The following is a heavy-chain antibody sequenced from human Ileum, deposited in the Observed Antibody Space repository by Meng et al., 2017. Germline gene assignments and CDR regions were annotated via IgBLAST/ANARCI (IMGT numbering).Heavy chain of an antibody. Sequence: QVQLVQSGTEVKKVGASVKVSCTASGYTFRNYPLHWVRQAPGQRPEWMGWINAGNGNIKISQKFQGRITITSDTSATAYMELSSLRSEDTAVYFCAREIDNWNYFDYWGQGSLVTVSS. CDR1: GYTFRNYP. CDR3: AREIDNWNYFDY. D-gene: IGHD1-1*01. V-gene: IGHV1-3*01. J-gene: IGHJ4*02. CDR2: INAGNGNI.